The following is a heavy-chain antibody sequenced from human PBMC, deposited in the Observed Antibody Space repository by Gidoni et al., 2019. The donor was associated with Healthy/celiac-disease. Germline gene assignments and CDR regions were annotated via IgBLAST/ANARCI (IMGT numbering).Heavy chain of an antibody. CDR1: GFTFSSYG. Sequence: QVQLVESGGGVVQPGRSLRLSCAASGFTFSSYGMHWVRQAPGKGLEWVAVIWYDGSNKYYADSVKGRFTISRDNSKNTLYLQMNSLRAEDTAVYYCARDGPGDYALYYYGMDVWGQGTTVTVSS. V-gene: IGHV3-33*01. CDR3: ARDGPGDYALYYYGMDV. J-gene: IGHJ6*02. CDR2: IWYDGSNK. D-gene: IGHD4-17*01.